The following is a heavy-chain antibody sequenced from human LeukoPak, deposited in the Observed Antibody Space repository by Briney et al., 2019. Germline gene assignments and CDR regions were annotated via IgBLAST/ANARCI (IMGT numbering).Heavy chain of an antibody. Sequence: SETLSLTCTVSGYSISSGYYWGWIRQPPGKGLEWIGSIYHSGSTYYNPSLKSRVTISVDTSKNQFSLKLSSVTAADTAVYYCAREGPGHYYYYMDVWGKGTTVTVSS. CDR1: GYSISSGYY. V-gene: IGHV4-38-2*02. CDR3: AREGPGHYYYYMDV. CDR2: IYHSGST. J-gene: IGHJ6*03.